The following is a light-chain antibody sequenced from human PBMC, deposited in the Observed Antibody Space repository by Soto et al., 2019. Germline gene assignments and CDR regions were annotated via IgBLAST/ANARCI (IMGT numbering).Light chain of an antibody. V-gene: IGLV2-14*03. J-gene: IGLJ1*01. CDR1: SSDIGAHNF. CDR2: EVI. CDR3: NSYTTSNTFV. Sequence: QSALTQPASVSGSPGQAITVSCSGTSSDIGAHNFVSWYQQHPGKAPKLIIYEVINRPSGVSDRFSGSKSGNTASLTISGLQCEDEADYYCNSYTTSNTFVFGSGTKVTVL.